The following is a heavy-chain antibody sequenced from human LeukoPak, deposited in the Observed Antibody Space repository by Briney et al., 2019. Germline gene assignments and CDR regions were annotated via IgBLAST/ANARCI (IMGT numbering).Heavy chain of an antibody. Sequence: GGSLRLSCTASGFTFSTYEMHWVRQETGKGLEWVSAIGITGKTYYLPSVKDRFTISRENAKNSVYLQMNSLRAGDTAVYYCARDLGTGSAYTNRFDLWGQGTLVTVSS. CDR3: ARDLGTGSAYTNRFDL. CDR1: GFTFSTYE. J-gene: IGHJ5*02. CDR2: IGITGKT. D-gene: IGHD3-22*01. V-gene: IGHV3-13*01.